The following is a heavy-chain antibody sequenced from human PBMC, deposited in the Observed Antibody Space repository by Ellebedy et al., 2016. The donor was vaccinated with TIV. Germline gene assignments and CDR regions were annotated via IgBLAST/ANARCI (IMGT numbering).Heavy chain of an antibody. CDR1: GVSFSGYY. V-gene: IGHV4-34*01. Sequence: SETLSLXXAVYGVSFSGYYWSWIRQPPGKGLEWIGEINHSGSPNYNPSLKSRVTISVDRSKNQFSLKLSSVTAADTAVYYCARTTYYYDTSVPNWFDPWGQGTLVTVSS. CDR3: ARTTYYYDTSVPNWFDP. D-gene: IGHD3-22*01. CDR2: INHSGSP. J-gene: IGHJ5*02.